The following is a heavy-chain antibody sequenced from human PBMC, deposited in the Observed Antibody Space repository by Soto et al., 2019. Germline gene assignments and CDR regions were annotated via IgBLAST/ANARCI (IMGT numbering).Heavy chain of an antibody. CDR2: IYPGDSNT. V-gene: IGHV5-51*01. Sequence: GQSLKISYKGSGYSVTNYWIGWVRQMTGKGLEWMGIIYPGDSNTRYSPSLQGQVTISVDKSISTAYLQWSSLKATDTAMYYCARHAYDFWSGHPNPRYYYGMDVWGQGTTVTVSS. D-gene: IGHD3-3*01. CDR1: GYSVTNYW. J-gene: IGHJ6*02. CDR3: ARHAYDFWSGHPNPRYYYGMDV.